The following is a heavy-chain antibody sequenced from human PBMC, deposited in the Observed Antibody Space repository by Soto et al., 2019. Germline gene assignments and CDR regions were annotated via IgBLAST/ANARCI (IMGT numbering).Heavy chain of an antibody. D-gene: IGHD2-8*02. CDR1: GFIFSDYE. J-gene: IGHJ3*01. Sequence: EAELVESGGGLVQPGGSLTLSCAASGFIFSDYEVDWVRRAPGRGPEWISYISDGGTTIYYAASVKGRFTISRDDAKKSLYLHMNNLRVDDTAIYFCVKEYCTGGTCFDAFDLWGQGTVVTVSS. V-gene: IGHV3-48*03. CDR3: VKEYCTGGTCFDAFDL. CDR2: ISDGGTTI.